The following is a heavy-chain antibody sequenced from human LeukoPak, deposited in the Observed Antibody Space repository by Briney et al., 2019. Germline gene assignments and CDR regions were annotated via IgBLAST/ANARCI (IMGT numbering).Heavy chain of an antibody. Sequence: PGGSLRLSCAASGFTFSSYAMSWVRQAPGKGLEWVSDISGYGGSTYYADSVKGRFTISRDNSKNTLYLQMNRLRAEDTAVYYCAKDLSGSSRNWFDPWGGGTGVTVSS. CDR1: GFTFSSYA. V-gene: IGHV3-23*01. D-gene: IGHD3-10*01. CDR3: AKDLSGSSRNWFDP. CDR2: ISGYGGST. J-gene: IGHJ5*02.